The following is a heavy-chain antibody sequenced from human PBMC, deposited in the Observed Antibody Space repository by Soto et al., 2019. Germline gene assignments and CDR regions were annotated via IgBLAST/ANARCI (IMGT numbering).Heavy chain of an antibody. CDR3: AKDDYSNYLSFDY. J-gene: IGHJ4*02. CDR2: ISGSGGST. CDR1: GFTFSSYA. V-gene: IGHV3-23*01. D-gene: IGHD4-4*01. Sequence: GGSLRLSCAASGFTFSSYAMSWVRQAPGKGLEWVSAISGSGGSTYYADSVKGRFTISRDNSKNTLYLQMNSLRSDDTAVYYCAKDDYSNYLSFDYWGQGTLVTVSS.